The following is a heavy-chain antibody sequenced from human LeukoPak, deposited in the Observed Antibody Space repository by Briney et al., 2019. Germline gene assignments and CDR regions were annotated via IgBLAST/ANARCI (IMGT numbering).Heavy chain of an antibody. V-gene: IGHV4-59*01. CDR3: ARWTGYSSSWSNFDY. CDR2: IYYSGST. J-gene: IGHJ4*02. Sequence: PSETLSLTCTVSGGSISSYYWSWIRQPPGKGLEWIGYIYYSGSTNYNPSLKSRVTISVDTSKNQFSLKLSPVTAADTAVYYCARWTGYSSSWSNFDYWGQGTLVTVSS. D-gene: IGHD6-13*01. CDR1: GGSISSYY.